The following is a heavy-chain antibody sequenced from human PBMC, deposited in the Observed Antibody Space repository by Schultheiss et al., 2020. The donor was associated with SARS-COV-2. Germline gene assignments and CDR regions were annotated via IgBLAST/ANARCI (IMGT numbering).Heavy chain of an antibody. CDR1: GGSISNNGPF. CDR3: ARRRSDGNWYLDT. Sequence: SETLSLTCTVSGGSISNNGPFWGWIRQPPGKGLEWIGYIYYSGSTYYNPSLKSRVTISVDTSKNQFSLKLTSVIAADTAVYYCARRRSDGNWYLDTWGQGTQVTVSS. CDR2: IYYSGST. D-gene: IGHD4-23*01. J-gene: IGHJ5*02. V-gene: IGHV4-39*07.